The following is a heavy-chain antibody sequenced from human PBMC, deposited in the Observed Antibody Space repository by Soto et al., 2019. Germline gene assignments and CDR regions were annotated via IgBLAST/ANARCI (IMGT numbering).Heavy chain of an antibody. J-gene: IGHJ4*02. V-gene: IGHV3-7*01. CDR2: IKPDGSAT. Sequence: GGSLRLSCAVSGFTFGSYWMNWVRLIPGKGLEWVAYIKPDGSATYYVDSVKGRFTISRDNAKNSLYLQMNSLRVEDTSVYYCARAGYCGPGCYYYFDYWGQGTLVTVS. CDR3: ARAGYCGPGCYYYFDY. D-gene: IGHD2-21*02. CDR1: GFTFGSYW.